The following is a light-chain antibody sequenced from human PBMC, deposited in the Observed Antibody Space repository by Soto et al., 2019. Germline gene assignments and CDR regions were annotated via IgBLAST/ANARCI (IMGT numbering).Light chain of an antibody. CDR3: QQYDTYPLT. V-gene: IGKV1-5*01. J-gene: IGKJ5*01. CDR2: DAS. Sequence: DIQMTQSTSTLSASVGDRVTISCRASQTISSWLAWYQQKPGKAPKLMIYDASSLESGVPSRFSGSGSGTDFTLTISSLQPEDFATYYCQQYDTYPLTLGQGTRLEIK. CDR1: QTISSW.